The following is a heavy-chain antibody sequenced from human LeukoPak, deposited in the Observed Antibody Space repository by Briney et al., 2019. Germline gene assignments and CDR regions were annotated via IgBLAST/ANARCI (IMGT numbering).Heavy chain of an antibody. J-gene: IGHJ4*02. Sequence: SGPTLVNPTQTLTLTCTFSGFSLSTSGVGVGWIRQPPGKALEWLALIYWNDDNRYSPSLKTRLTITKDTSKNQVVLTMTKMDPVDTATYYCAHYGDYRFLYYFDYWGQGTLVTVSS. CDR1: GFSLSTSGVG. CDR2: IYWNDDN. D-gene: IGHD4-17*01. CDR3: AHYGDYRFLYYFDY. V-gene: IGHV2-5*01.